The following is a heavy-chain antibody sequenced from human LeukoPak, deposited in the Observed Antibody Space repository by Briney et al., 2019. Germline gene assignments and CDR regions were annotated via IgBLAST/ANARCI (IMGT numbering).Heavy chain of an antibody. Sequence: SETLSLTCTVSGGSISSYYWSWIRQPPGKVLEWIGYIYYSGSTNYNPSLKSRVTISVDTSKNQFSLKLSSVTAADTAVYYCARVVAARTYYMDVWGKGTTVTVSS. V-gene: IGHV4-59*01. D-gene: IGHD6-6*01. CDR3: ARVVAARTYYMDV. CDR1: GGSISSYY. J-gene: IGHJ6*03. CDR2: IYYSGST.